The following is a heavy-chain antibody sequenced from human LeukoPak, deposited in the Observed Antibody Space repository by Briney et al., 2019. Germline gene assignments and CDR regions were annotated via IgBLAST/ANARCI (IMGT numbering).Heavy chain of an antibody. CDR2: TNPNSGNT. CDR1: GYTFTSYD. D-gene: IGHD3-22*01. V-gene: IGHV1-8*01. Sequence: ASVKVSCKASGYTFTSYDINWVRQATGQGLEWMGWTNPNSGNTGYAQKFQGRVTMTRNTSISTAYMELSSLRSEDTAVYYCARDYDSSGYYYVPSSYWGQGTLVTVSS. CDR3: ARDYDSSGYYYVPSSY. J-gene: IGHJ4*02.